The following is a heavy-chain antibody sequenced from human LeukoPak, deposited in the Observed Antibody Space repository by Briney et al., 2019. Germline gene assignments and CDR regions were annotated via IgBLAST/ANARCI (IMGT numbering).Heavy chain of an antibody. CDR3: ARVPAAAGRANYYYYYGMDV. V-gene: IGHV3-33*08. D-gene: IGHD6-13*01. Sequence: GGSLRLSCAASGFAFSSYWLSWVRQAPGKGLEWVALIWYDGSNQYYADSVKGRFTISRDNSKNTLYLQMNSLRAEDTAVYYCARVPAAAGRANYYYYYGMDVWGQGTTVTVSS. J-gene: IGHJ6*02. CDR1: GFAFSSYW. CDR2: IWYDGSNQ.